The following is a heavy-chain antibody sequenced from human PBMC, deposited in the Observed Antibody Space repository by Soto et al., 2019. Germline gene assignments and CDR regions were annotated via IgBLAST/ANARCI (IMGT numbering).Heavy chain of an antibody. CDR1: GFTFSSYA. CDR3: ARDGPEQWVYYFDY. J-gene: IGHJ4*02. V-gene: IGHV3-30-3*01. D-gene: IGHD6-19*01. CDR2: ISYDGSNK. Sequence: GGSLRLSCAASGFTFSSYATHWVRQAPGKGLEWVAVISYDGSNKYYADSVKGRFTISRDNSKNTLYLKMNSLRAEDTAVYYCARDGPEQWVYYFDYWGQGALVTVSS.